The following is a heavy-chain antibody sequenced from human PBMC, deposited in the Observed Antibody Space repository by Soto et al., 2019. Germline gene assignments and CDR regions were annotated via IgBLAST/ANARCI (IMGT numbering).Heavy chain of an antibody. D-gene: IGHD5-12*01. CDR3: ARDRADIVATIRSDYYYMDV. CDR2: INHSGST. V-gene: IGHV4-34*01. J-gene: IGHJ6*03. CDR1: GGSFSGYY. Sequence: SETLSLTCAVYGGSFSGYYWSWIRQPPGKGLEWIGEINHSGSTNYNPSLKSRVTISVDTSKNQFSLKLSSVTAADTAVYYCARDRADIVATIRSDYYYMDVWGKGTTVTVSS.